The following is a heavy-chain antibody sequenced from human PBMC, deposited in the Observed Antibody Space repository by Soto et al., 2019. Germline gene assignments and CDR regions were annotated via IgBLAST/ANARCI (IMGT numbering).Heavy chain of an antibody. CDR1: GYAFSSYA. CDR2: INAGNGNT. Sequence: ASVKVSCKASGYAFSSYAMNWVGQAPGQRLEWMGWINAGNGNTKYSQKFQGRVTITRDTSASTAYMELSSLRSEDTAVYYCARGVSTVTPNWFDPWGQGSLVTVSS. CDR3: ARGVSTVTPNWFDP. D-gene: IGHD4-17*01. V-gene: IGHV1-3*01. J-gene: IGHJ5*02.